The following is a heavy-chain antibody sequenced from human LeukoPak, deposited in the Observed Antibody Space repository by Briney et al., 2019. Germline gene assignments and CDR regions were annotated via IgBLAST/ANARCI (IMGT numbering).Heavy chain of an antibody. CDR1: GFTFKNCA. Sequence: TGGSLRFSCAASGFTFKNCAMRWVRQAPGKGLEWVSGISGTGYNTYYADSVKGRFTISRDNSKNTLYLQMNSLGAEVTDVYYCAKHGSGSLFYFDYWGQRTLVTVSS. D-gene: IGHD3-10*01. CDR3: AKHGSGSLFYFDY. CDR2: ISGTGYNT. V-gene: IGHV3-23*01. J-gene: IGHJ4*02.